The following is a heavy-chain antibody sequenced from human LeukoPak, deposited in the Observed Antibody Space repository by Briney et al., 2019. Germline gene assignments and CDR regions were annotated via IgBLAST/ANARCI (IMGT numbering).Heavy chain of an antibody. Sequence: PGGSLRLSCAASGFTFSSYAMSWVRQAPGKGLEWVSGVDISGGSTYYADSVKGRFTISRDNSKNAQYLHMNSLRAEDTAVYYCAKGGGYKSTYYFDYWGQGTLVTVSS. CDR3: AKGGGYKSTYYFDY. CDR1: GFTFSSYA. J-gene: IGHJ4*02. D-gene: IGHD5-18*01. V-gene: IGHV3-23*01. CDR2: VDISGGST.